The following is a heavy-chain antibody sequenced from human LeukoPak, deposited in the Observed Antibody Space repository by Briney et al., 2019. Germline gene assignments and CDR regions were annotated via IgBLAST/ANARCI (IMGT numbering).Heavy chain of an antibody. V-gene: IGHV4-38-2*01. CDR3: ARQHDSYYYFYIDV. Sequence: SETLSLTRAVTGYSISNGYYWVWLRQPPGRGLEWIGILYHSDSAYYNTSLRSRVSMSVDTSKNRFSLTLSFVTAADTAVYYCARQHDSYYYFYIDVWGSGTTVTVSS. CDR2: LYHSDSA. CDR1: GYSISNGYY. J-gene: IGHJ6*03.